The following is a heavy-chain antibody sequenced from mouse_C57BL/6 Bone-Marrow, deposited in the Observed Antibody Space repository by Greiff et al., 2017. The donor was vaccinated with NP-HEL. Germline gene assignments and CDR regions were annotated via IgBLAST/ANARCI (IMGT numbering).Heavy chain of an antibody. Sequence: QVQLQQSGAELARPGASVKLSCKASGYTFTSYGISWVKQRTGQGPEWIGEIYPRSGNTYYNEKFKGKATLTADKSSSTAYMELRSLTSEDSAVYFCANITTVYYFDYWGQGTTLTVSS. D-gene: IGHD1-1*01. CDR1: GYTFTSYG. V-gene: IGHV1-81*01. J-gene: IGHJ2*01. CDR3: ANITTVYYFDY. CDR2: IYPRSGNT.